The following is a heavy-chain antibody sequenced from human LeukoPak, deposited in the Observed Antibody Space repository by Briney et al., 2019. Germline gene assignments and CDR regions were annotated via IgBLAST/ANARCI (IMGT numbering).Heavy chain of an antibody. D-gene: IGHD1-1*01. CDR1: GITFSNYA. J-gene: IGHJ4*02. CDR3: ARRPGLERYYFDY. CDR2: ISGSGTGT. V-gene: IGHV3-23*01. Sequence: GGSLRLSCAASGITFSNYAMSWVRQAPGKGLEWVSAISGSGTGTYHADSVKGRFTISRDNSKNALYPQMNSLRAEDTAVYYCARRPGLERYYFDYWGQGTLVTVSS.